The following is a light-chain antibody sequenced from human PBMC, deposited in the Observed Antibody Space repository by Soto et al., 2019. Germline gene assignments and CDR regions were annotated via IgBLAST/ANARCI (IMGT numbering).Light chain of an antibody. Sequence: IQITPSLSALSASVGDRVTITCRASHNIERWMAWYQQKPGKAPSRLIFDASTLHSGVPSRFSGSGSGTDFTLTISSLQHDDFATYYCQQFASSTTFGQGTKVDI. CDR2: DAS. CDR1: HNIERW. CDR3: QQFASSTT. J-gene: IGKJ1*01. V-gene: IGKV1-5*01.